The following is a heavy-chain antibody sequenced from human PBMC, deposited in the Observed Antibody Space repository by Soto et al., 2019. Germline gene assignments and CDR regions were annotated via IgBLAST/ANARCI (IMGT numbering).Heavy chain of an antibody. CDR3: ARRYGYAFDI. CDR1: GGSISSYY. D-gene: IGHD4-17*01. J-gene: IGHJ3*02. V-gene: IGHV4-59*01. Sequence: QVQLQESGPGLVKPSETLSLTCTVSGGSISSYYWSWIRQPPGKGLEWIGYIYYSGSTNYNPSLKSQDTTSVDTSKNPSSLKLSSVTAADTAVYYCARRYGYAFDIWGQGTMVTVSS. CDR2: IYYSGST.